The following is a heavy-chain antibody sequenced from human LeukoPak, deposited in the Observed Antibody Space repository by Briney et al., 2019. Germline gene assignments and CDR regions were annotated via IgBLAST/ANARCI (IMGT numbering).Heavy chain of an antibody. V-gene: IGHV1-69*05. Sequence: SVKVSCKASGGTFSSYAISWVRQAPGQGLEWMGGIIPIFGTANYAQKFQGRVTITTDESTSTAYMELSSLRSDDTAVYYCARGIYYYGSGRNYYFDYWGQGTLVTLSS. CDR3: ARGIYYYGSGRNYYFDY. CDR2: IIPIFGTA. D-gene: IGHD3-10*01. J-gene: IGHJ4*02. CDR1: GGTFSSYA.